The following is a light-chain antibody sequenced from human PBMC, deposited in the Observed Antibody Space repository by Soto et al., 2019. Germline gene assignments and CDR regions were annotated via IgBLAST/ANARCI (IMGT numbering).Light chain of an antibody. Sequence: QSALTQPRSVSGSPGQSVTISCTGTSSDVGGYNYVSWYQQHPGKAPKLMIYDVSKRPSGVPDRFSGSKSGNTASLTISGLQAEDGADYYCCSYAGSYTSFGTGTKLTVL. CDR2: DVS. V-gene: IGLV2-11*01. CDR1: SSDVGGYNY. CDR3: CSYAGSYTS. J-gene: IGLJ1*01.